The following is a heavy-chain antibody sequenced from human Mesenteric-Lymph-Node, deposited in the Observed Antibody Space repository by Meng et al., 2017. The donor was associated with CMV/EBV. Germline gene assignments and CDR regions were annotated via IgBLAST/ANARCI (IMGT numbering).Heavy chain of an antibody. D-gene: IGHD3-10*01. CDR2: INHDGSHT. CDR3: AKDQSGSTDVIIPAAYDY. Sequence: GESLKISCAASGFDYGAYWMHWARQAPGKGPVWVSRINHDGSHTWYADSVKGRFTISRDNSKNTLFLQMDSLRADETAVYYCAKDQSGSTDVIIPAAYDYWGQGTLVTVSS. V-gene: IGHV3-74*01. CDR1: GFDYGAYW. J-gene: IGHJ4*02.